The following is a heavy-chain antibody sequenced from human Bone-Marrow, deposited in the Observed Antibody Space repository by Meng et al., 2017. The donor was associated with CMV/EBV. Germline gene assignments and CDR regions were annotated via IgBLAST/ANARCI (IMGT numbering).Heavy chain of an antibody. J-gene: IGHJ4*02. Sequence: GGSLMISCAASGFTFDDYGMSWVRQAPGKGLEWVSGINWNGGSTGYADSVKVRFTISRDNAKNSLYLQMNSLRAADTALYYCAIGKFYWQHPPDNWGQGTLVTVSS. CDR2: INWNGGST. V-gene: IGHV3-20*04. D-gene: IGHD3-9*01. CDR3: AIGKFYWQHPPDN. CDR1: GFTFDDYG.